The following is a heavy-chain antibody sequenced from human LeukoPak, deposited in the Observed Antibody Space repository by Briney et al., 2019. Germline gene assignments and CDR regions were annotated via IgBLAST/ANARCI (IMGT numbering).Heavy chain of an antibody. CDR1: GYTFTSYG. CDR3: ARAVSTANRPYNWFDP. V-gene: IGHV1-18*01. J-gene: IGHJ5*02. D-gene: IGHD6-25*01. Sequence: ASVKVSCKASGYTFTSYGISWVRQAPGQGLEWMGWISAYNGNTNYAQKLQGRVTMTTDTSTSTAYMELSSLRSEDTAVYYCARAVSTANRPYNWFDPWGQGTLVTVSS. CDR2: ISAYNGNT.